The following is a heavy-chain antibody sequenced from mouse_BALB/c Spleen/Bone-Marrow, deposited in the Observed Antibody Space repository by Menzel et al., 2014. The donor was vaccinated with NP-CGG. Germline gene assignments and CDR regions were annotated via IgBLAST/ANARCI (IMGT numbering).Heavy chain of an antibody. V-gene: IGHV1-4*01. Sequence: VQLQQSGAELAKPGASVKMSCKASGYTFTSYRMHWVKQRPGQGLEWIGYINPSTGYTEYNQKFKDKATLTADKSSSTAYMQLSSPTSEDSAVYYCARSYYDGSSFAYWGQGTLVTVSA. D-gene: IGHD1-1*01. CDR3: ARSYYDGSSFAY. J-gene: IGHJ3*01. CDR1: GYTFTSYR. CDR2: INPSTGYT.